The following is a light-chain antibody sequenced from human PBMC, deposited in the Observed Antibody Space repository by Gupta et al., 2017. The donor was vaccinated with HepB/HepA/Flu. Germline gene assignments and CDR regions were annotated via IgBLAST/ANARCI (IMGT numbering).Light chain of an antibody. J-gene: IGLJ3*02. CDR2: CTN. CDR3: GAWDDSLNGLV. CDR1: SSNIGSNY. Sequence: SVLTQPPSASGTPGQRVTISCSGSSSNIGSNYVYWYQQLPVTAPKLLIYCTNQRPSGVSYRFSGSESGTSASLAISGLRAEDEADYYCGAWDDSLNGLVFGGGTKLTVL. V-gene: IGLV1-47*02.